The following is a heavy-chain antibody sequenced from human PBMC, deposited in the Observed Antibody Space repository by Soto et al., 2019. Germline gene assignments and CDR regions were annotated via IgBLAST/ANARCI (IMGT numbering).Heavy chain of an antibody. D-gene: IGHD2-15*01. J-gene: IGHJ1*01. CDR3: ARHGYCSGGSCYLQEH. V-gene: IGHV4-31*03. CDR1: GGSISSGGYY. CDR2: IYYSGST. Sequence: QVQLQESGPGLVKPSQTLSLTCTVSGGSISSGGYYWSWIRQHPGKGLEWIGYIYYSGSTYYNPSLKSRVTISVDTSKNQFSLKLSSVTAADTAVCYCARHGYCSGGSCYLQEHWGQGTLVTVSS.